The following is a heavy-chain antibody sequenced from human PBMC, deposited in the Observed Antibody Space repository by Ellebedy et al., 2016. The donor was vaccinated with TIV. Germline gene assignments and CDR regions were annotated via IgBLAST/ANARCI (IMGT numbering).Heavy chain of an antibody. J-gene: IGHJ2*01. CDR1: GFTFSNYA. CDR3: ARAIYSASYL. V-gene: IGHV3-7*01. CDR2: INEDGTKK. D-gene: IGHD4-11*01. Sequence: GESLKISCAASGFTFSNYAMSWVRQAPGKGLEWVANINEDGTKKHYVDSVKGRFTISRDNAGNSLYLQMNSLGAEDTAVYYCARAIYSASYLWGRGTLVTVSS.